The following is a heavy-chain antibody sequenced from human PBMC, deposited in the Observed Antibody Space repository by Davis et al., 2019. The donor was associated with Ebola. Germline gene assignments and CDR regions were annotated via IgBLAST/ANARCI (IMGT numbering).Heavy chain of an antibody. CDR2: IKQDGSEK. D-gene: IGHD3-10*01. Sequence: PGGSLRLSCAASGFTFSSYWMSWVRQAPGKGLEWVANIKQDGSEKYYVDSVKGRFTISRDNAKNSLYLQMNSLRAEDTAVYYCARTTMVQGAPYGMDVWGQGTTVTVSS. V-gene: IGHV3-7*01. J-gene: IGHJ6*02. CDR3: ARTTMVQGAPYGMDV. CDR1: GFTFSSYW.